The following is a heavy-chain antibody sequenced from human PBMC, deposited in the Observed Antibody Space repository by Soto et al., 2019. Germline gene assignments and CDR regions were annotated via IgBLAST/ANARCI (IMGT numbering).Heavy chain of an antibody. CDR1: GFTFDDCA. V-gene: IGHV3-9*01. CDR2: ISWNSGSI. J-gene: IGHJ5*02. Sequence: GGSLRLSCAASGFTFDDCAMHWVRQAPGKGLEGVSGISWNSGSIVYAHSVKVRFTISRDNAKNSLYLQMNSLRAEDTALYYCAKDIKSGSSGLYDWFHXWGQGTLFTVSX. D-gene: IGHD6-19*01. CDR3: AKDIKSGSSGLYDWFHX.